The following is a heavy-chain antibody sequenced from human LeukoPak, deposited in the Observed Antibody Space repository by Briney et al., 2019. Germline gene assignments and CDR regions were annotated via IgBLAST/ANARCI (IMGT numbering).Heavy chain of an antibody. D-gene: IGHD2-15*01. CDR3: AKAGGYCSGGNCYANC. CDR2: ISYDGSNK. J-gene: IGHJ4*02. Sequence: GGSLRLSCAASGFTFSDYGMHWVRQAPGKGLEWVTIISYDGSNKYYTGSVKGRFTISRDNSKDTVYLQMNSLRAEDTAVYYCAKAGGYCSGGNCYANCWGQGTLVTVSS. V-gene: IGHV3-30*18. CDR1: GFTFSDYG.